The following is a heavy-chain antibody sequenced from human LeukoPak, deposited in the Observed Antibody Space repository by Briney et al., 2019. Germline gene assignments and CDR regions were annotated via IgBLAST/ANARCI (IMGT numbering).Heavy chain of an antibody. CDR1: GFTFSAYW. CDR2: INTDGSST. V-gene: IGHV3-74*01. J-gene: IGHJ4*02. Sequence: GGSLRPSCAASGFTFSAYWMPWVRQAPGKGLVWVSHINTDGSSTTYADSVKGRFTISRDNAKNTLYLQMNSLRAEDTAVYFCTGDRYGAFDYWGQGSLVTVSS. CDR3: TGDRYGAFDY. D-gene: IGHD4-17*01.